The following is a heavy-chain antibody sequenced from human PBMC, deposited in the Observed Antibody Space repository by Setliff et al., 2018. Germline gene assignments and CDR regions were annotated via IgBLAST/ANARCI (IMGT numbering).Heavy chain of an antibody. Sequence: ASVKVSCKASGYTFTSYYMHWVRQAPGQGLEWMGIINPSGGSTSYAQKFQGRVTMTRDTSTSTAYMELSSLRSEDTAVYYCARERTPTYYYDSSGYYFNDAFDIWGQGTMVTVSS. CDR1: GYTFTSYY. J-gene: IGHJ3*02. CDR3: ARERTPTYYYDSSGYYFNDAFDI. D-gene: IGHD3-22*01. V-gene: IGHV1-46*01. CDR2: INPSGGST.